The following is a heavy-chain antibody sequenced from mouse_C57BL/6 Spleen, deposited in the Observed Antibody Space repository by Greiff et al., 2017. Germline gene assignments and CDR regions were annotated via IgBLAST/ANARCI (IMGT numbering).Heavy chain of an antibody. CDR1: GYTFTSYW. V-gene: IGHV1-61*01. Sequence: QVQLQQPGAELVRPGSSVKLSCKASGYTFTSYWMDWVKQRPGQGLEWIGNIYPSDSETHYNQKFKDKATLTVDKSSSTAYMQLSSLTSEDSAVYYCARVTAVVDPYAMDDWGQGTTVTVSS. CDR2: IYPSDSET. J-gene: IGHJ4*01. D-gene: IGHD1-1*01. CDR3: ARVTAVVDPYAMDD.